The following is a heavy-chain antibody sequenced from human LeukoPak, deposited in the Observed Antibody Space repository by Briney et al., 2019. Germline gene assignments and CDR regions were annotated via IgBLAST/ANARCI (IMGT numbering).Heavy chain of an antibody. CDR1: AGSISSYY. J-gene: IGHJ4*02. Sequence: SETLSLACTVSAGSISSYYWSWIRQPPEKRLEWIGYIYYSGSTNYNPSLTSRVTISVDTSKNQFSLKLSAVAAADTAVYYCARAGSDYGDYGRVGVYYFDYWGQGTLVTVSS. CDR3: ARAGSDYGDYGRVGVYYFDY. CDR2: IYYSGST. D-gene: IGHD4-17*01. V-gene: IGHV4-59*01.